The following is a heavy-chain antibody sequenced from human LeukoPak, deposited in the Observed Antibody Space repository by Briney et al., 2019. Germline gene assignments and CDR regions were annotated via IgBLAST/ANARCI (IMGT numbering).Heavy chain of an antibody. CDR2: IIPIFGTA. CDR1: GGTFSSYA. J-gene: IGHJ4*02. Sequence: SVKVSCKASGGTFSSYAISWVRQAPGQGLEWMGRIIPIFGTANYAQKFQGRVTITTDESTSTAYMELSSLRSEDTAVYYCARDHGLPSGDPFDYRGQGTLVTVSS. V-gene: IGHV1-69*05. CDR3: ARDHGLPSGDPFDY. D-gene: IGHD3-10*01.